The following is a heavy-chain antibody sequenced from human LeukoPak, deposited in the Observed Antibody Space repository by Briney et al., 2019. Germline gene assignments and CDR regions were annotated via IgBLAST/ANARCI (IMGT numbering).Heavy chain of an antibody. J-gene: IGHJ4*02. Sequence: GGSLRLSCAASGFTFSSYALSWVRQAPGKGLEWVSAISGSGGSTYYADSVKGRFTISRDNSKNTLYLQMNSLRAEDTAVYYCAKDSSSWTQPNDYWGQGTLVTVSS. CDR1: GFTFSSYA. CDR3: AKDSSSWTQPNDY. D-gene: IGHD6-13*01. CDR2: ISGSGGST. V-gene: IGHV3-23*01.